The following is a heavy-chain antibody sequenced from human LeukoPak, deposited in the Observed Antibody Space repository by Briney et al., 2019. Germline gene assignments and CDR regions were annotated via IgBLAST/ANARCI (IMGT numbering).Heavy chain of an antibody. CDR3: ARLPPFDIVVVPAAIQGDAFDI. J-gene: IGHJ3*02. D-gene: IGHD2-2*02. CDR2: INHSGST. CDR1: GGSFSGYY. V-gene: IGHV4-34*01. Sequence: SETLSLTCAVYGGSFSGYYWSWIRQPPGKGLEWIGEINHSGSTNYNPSLKSRVAISVDTSKNQFSLKLSSVTAADTAVYYCARLPPFDIVVVPAAIQGDAFDIWGQGTMVTVSS.